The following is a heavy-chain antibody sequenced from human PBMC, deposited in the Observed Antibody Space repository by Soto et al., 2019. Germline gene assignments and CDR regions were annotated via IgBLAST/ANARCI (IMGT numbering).Heavy chain of an antibody. CDR2: IFYSGDT. Sequence: VQLQGSGPGLLKPSQTLSLPCTVSGASVTTGDYYWSYIRQPPGKGLEWLGYIFYSGDTYYNPSLKSRATISLNTSRNQFSLTLTSVTDADTALYYCVGTGTTDDFWGQGTLVTVSS. CDR3: VGTGTTDDF. D-gene: IGHD1-7*01. CDR1: GASVTTGDYY. J-gene: IGHJ1*01. V-gene: IGHV4-30-4*01.